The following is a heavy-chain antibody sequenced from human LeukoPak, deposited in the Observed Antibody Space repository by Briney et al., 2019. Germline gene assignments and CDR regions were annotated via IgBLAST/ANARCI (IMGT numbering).Heavy chain of an antibody. V-gene: IGHV4-39*01. J-gene: IGHJ6*02. CDR1: GGSISSSSYY. CDR3: ARSDVYYYYGMDV. Sequence: SETLSLTCTVSGGSISSSSYYWGWIRQPPGRGLEWIGSIYYSGSTNYNPSLKSRVTISVDTSKNQFSLKLSSVTAADTAVYYCARSDVYYYYGMDVWGQGTTVTVSS. CDR2: IYYSGST. D-gene: IGHD2-21*02.